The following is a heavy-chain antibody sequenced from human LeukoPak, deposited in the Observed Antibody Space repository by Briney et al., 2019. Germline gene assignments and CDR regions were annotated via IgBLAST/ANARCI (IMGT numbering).Heavy chain of an antibody. CDR2: INHSGST. V-gene: IGHV4-34*01. CDR1: GGSFSGYY. J-gene: IGHJ6*03. D-gene: IGHD2-2*01. CDR3: ARVRGNIVVVPAAKRYYYYYMDV. Sequence: SETLSLTCAVYGGSFSGYYWSWIRQPPGQGLEWIGEINHSGSTNYNPSLKSRVTISVDTSKNQFSLKLSSVTAADTAVYYCARVRGNIVVVPAAKRYYYYYMDVWGKGTTVTISS.